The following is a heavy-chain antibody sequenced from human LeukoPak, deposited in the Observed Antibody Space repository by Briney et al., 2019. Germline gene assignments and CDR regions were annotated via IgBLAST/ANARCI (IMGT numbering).Heavy chain of an antibody. V-gene: IGHV3-30*18. CDR2: ISYDGSNK. Sequence: PGGSLRLSCAASGFTFSSYGMHWVRQAPGKGLEWVAVISYDGSNKYYADSVKGRFTISRDNSKNTLYLQMNSLRAEDTAVYYCAKSDSSSWYGFDYWGQGTLVTVSS. D-gene: IGHD6-13*01. CDR3: AKSDSSSWYGFDY. J-gene: IGHJ4*02. CDR1: GFTFSSYG.